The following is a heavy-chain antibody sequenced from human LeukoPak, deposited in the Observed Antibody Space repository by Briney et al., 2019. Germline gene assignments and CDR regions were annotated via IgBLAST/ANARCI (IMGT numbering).Heavy chain of an antibody. Sequence: PGGSLRLSCAASGFIFSNYAMHWVRQAAGKGLEWVAYIQYDGSRKYYADSVNGRFTISRDNSKNTLYLQVHSLRGEDTAVYYCATETPDTSGSKLDYWGQGTLVTVSS. J-gene: IGHJ4*02. V-gene: IGHV3-30*02. D-gene: IGHD3-22*01. CDR3: ATETPDTSGSKLDY. CDR1: GFIFSNYA. CDR2: IQYDGSRK.